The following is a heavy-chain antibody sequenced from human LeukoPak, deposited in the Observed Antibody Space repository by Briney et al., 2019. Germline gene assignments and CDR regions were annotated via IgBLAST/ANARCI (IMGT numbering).Heavy chain of an antibody. CDR1: GFTFSGCG. J-gene: IGHJ5*02. CDR3: TRYDTSRFDP. Sequence: GGSLRLSCAASGFTFSGCGMHWVREAPGKGLEGVRDIACYGSGIHYADSVKGRLTISRDIYRNTLELQMNSLRVEDTAVYHCTRYDTSRFDPGGQGTLVIVSA. V-gene: IGHV3-30*04. CDR2: IACYGSGI. D-gene: IGHD3-9*01.